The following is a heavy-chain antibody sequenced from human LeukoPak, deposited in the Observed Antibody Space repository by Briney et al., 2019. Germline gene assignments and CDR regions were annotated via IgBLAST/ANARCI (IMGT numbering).Heavy chain of an antibody. CDR1: GGSIGSSSFY. Sequence: SETLSLTCTVSGGSIGSSSFYWGWIRQPPGKGLEWIGSLYYSGNTYYNPSLKSRVTISVDTSKSQFSLKLSSVTATDTAVYYCARYYYGSGSYIWFDPWGQGTLVTVSS. CDR2: LYYSGNT. V-gene: IGHV4-39*01. CDR3: ARYYYGSGSYIWFDP. D-gene: IGHD3-10*01. J-gene: IGHJ5*02.